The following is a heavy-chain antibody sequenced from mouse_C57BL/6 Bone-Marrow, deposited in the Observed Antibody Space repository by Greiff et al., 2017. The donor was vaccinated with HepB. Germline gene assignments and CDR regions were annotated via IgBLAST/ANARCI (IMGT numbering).Heavy chain of an antibody. Sequence: EVKLMESEGGLVQPGSSMKLSCTASGFTFSDYYMAWVRQVPEKGLEWVANINYDGSSTYYLDSLKSRFIISRANAKNILYLQMSSLKSEDTATYYCARAYYYGFDYWGQGTTLTVSS. CDR1: GFTFSDYY. CDR3: ARAYYYGFDY. J-gene: IGHJ2*01. CDR2: INYDGSST. V-gene: IGHV5-16*01. D-gene: IGHD1-1*01.